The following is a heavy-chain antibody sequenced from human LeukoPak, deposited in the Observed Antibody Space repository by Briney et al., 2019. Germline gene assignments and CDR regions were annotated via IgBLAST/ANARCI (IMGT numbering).Heavy chain of an antibody. D-gene: IGHD3-10*01. CDR3: AREKGTLIRAMAFEM. J-gene: IGHJ3*02. CDR1: GFTFSSYA. CDR2: ISYDGSNK. Sequence: SGGSLRLSCAASGFTFSSYAMHWVRQAPGKGLEWVAVISYDGSNKYYADSVKGRFTISRDNSKNTLYLQMNSLRAEDTAVYYCAREKGTLIRAMAFEMWGQGTMVTVSS. V-gene: IGHV3-30*04.